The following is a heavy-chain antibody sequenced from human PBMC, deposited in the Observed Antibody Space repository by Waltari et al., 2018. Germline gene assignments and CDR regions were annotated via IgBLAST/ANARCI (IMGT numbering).Heavy chain of an antibody. Sequence: EVQLVESGGGLVKPGRSLRLSCAASGVTFSSYTMNWVRQSPGKGLEWVSSISSSSTYISYADSVKGRFTISRDDAENSLYLQMDSLRAEDTAVYYCTRDLYGSGGDWFDPWGQGTLVTVSS. V-gene: IGHV3-21*01. CDR2: ISSSSTYI. CDR3: TRDLYGSGGDWFDP. D-gene: IGHD3-10*01. J-gene: IGHJ5*02. CDR1: GVTFSSYT.